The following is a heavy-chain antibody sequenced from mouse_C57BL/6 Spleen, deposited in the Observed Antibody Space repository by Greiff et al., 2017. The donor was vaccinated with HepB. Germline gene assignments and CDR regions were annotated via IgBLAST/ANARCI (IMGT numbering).Heavy chain of an antibody. CDR3: ARRATTVSAMDY. D-gene: IGHD1-1*01. CDR2: IDPSDSYT. V-gene: IGHV1-69*01. CDR1: GYTFTSYW. Sequence: VQLQQPGAELVMPGASVKLSCKASGYTFTSYWMHWVKQRPGQGLEWIGEIDPSDSYTNYNQKFKGKSTLTVDKSSSTAYMQLSSLTSEDSAVYYCARRATTVSAMDYWGQGTSVTVSS. J-gene: IGHJ4*01.